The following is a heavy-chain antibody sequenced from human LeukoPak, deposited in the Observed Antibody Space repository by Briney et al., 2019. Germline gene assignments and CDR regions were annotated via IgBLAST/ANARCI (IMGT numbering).Heavy chain of an antibody. CDR1: GGSISSYY. J-gene: IGHJ3*02. CDR2: INHSGST. V-gene: IGHV4-34*01. Sequence: SETLSLTCTVSGGSISSYYWSWIRQPPGKGLEWIGEINHSGSTNYNPSLKSRVTISVDTSKNQFSLKLSSVTAADTAVYYCARGGDYGDYGAFDIWGQGTMVTVSS. D-gene: IGHD4-17*01. CDR3: ARGGDYGDYGAFDI.